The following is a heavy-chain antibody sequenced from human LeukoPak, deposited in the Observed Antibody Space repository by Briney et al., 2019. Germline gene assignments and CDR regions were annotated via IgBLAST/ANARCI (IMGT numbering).Heavy chain of an antibody. Sequence: GGSLRLSCAASGFTVRSNYMSWVRQAPGKGLEWVSAISGRGANTYYADSVKGRFTISRDNSKNTLYMQMNSLRAEDTAVYYCAKAVVIVPTATPFDYWGQGTLVTVSS. J-gene: IGHJ4*02. CDR3: AKAVVIVPTATPFDY. CDR1: GFTVRSNY. V-gene: IGHV3-23*01. CDR2: ISGRGANT. D-gene: IGHD2-2*01.